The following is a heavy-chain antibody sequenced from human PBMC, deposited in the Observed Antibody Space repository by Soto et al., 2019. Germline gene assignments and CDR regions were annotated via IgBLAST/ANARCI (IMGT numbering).Heavy chain of an antibody. V-gene: IGHV1-3*01. CDR3: ARDWGIVVVPAACDY. J-gene: IGHJ4*02. D-gene: IGHD2-2*01. Sequence: QVQLVQSGAEVKKPGASVKVSCKASGYTFTSYAMHWVRQAPGQRLEWMGWINAGNGNTKYSQKFQGRVTITRDTSASTAYMELSSLRSEDTAVYYCARDWGIVVVPAACDYWGQGTLVTVSS. CDR1: GYTFTSYA. CDR2: INAGNGNT.